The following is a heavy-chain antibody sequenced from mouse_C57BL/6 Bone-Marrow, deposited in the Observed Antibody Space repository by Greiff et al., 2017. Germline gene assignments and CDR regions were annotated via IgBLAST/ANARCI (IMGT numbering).Heavy chain of an antibody. J-gene: IGHJ4*01. CDR2: IYPRSGNT. Sequence: QVHVKQSGAELARPGASVKLSCKASGYTFTSYGISWVKQRTGQGLEWIGEIYPRSGNTYYNEKFKGKATLTADKSSSTAYMELRSLTSEDSAVYLCARSAYGYDEGYYAMDYWGQGTSVTVSS. CDR1: GYTFTSYG. V-gene: IGHV1-81*01. CDR3: ARSAYGYDEGYYAMDY. D-gene: IGHD2-2*01.